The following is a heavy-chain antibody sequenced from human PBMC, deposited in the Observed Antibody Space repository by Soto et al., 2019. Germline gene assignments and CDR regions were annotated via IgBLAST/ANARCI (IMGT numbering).Heavy chain of an antibody. J-gene: IGHJ4*02. CDR3: TRPIAVAGTYYFDY. V-gene: IGHV3-15*07. D-gene: IGHD6-19*01. Sequence: LLVESGGGFVQPGGSLRLSCVASGFTFSHAWMDWVRQAPGKGLEWVGRIKSISDGETTNYAASVAGRFTISRDDSKNTLFLHVNSLKTEDTGVYYCTRPIAVAGTYYFDYWGQGTLVTVSS. CDR1: GFTFSHAW. CDR2: IKSISDGETT.